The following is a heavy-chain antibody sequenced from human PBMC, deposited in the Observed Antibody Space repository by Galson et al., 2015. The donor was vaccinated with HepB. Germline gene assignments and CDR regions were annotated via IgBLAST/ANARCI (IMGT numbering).Heavy chain of an antibody. D-gene: IGHD3-10*02. Sequence: SVKVSCKASGYTFTSYAMHWVRQAPGQRLEWMGWINAGNGNTKYSQKFQGRVTITRDTSASTAYMELSSLRSEDTAVYYCASGQFLFDGGIDYYGMDVWGQGTTVTVSS. CDR2: INAGNGNT. J-gene: IGHJ6*02. V-gene: IGHV1-3*01. CDR1: GYTFTSYA. CDR3: ASGQFLFDGGIDYYGMDV.